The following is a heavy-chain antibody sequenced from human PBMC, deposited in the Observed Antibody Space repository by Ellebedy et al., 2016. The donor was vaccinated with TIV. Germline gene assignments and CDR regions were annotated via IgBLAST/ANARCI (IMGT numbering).Heavy chain of an antibody. CDR3: AREGWNDGGYFDY. D-gene: IGHD1-1*01. J-gene: IGHJ4*02. CDR2: IKQDGSEK. Sequence: GGSLRLXXAASGFTFSSYWMSWVRQAPGKGLEWVANIKQDGSEKYYADSVKGRFTISRDNSKNTLYLQMNSLRAEDTAVYYCAREGWNDGGYFDYWGQGTLVTVSS. CDR1: GFTFSSYW. V-gene: IGHV3-7*01.